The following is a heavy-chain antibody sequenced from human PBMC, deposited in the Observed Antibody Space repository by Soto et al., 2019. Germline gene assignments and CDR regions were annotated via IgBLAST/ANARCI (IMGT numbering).Heavy chain of an antibody. CDR1: GFTFSSYG. Sequence: QVQLVESGGGVVQPGRSLRLSCAASGFTFSSYGMHWVRQAPGKGLEWVAVISYDGSNKYYADSVKGRFTISRDNSKNTLYLQMNSLRAEDTAVYYCAKDFGSSRSVFDDYWGQGTLVTVSS. CDR3: AKDFGSSRSVFDDY. J-gene: IGHJ4*02. V-gene: IGHV3-30*18. D-gene: IGHD3-9*01. CDR2: ISYDGSNK.